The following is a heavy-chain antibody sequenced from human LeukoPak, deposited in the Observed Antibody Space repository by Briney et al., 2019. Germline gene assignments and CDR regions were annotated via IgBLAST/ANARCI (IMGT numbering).Heavy chain of an antibody. V-gene: IGHV3-7*03. D-gene: IGHD1-1*01. CDR3: ARKTGVTGVAFDY. Sequence: GGSLRLSCVVSGFTFSNFWMSWVRQAPGKGLEWVAYIKVDGSEKYYMDSVKGRFTISRDNAENSLYLQMNSLRAEDTAVYYCARKTGVTGVAFDYWGEGTQVTVSS. J-gene: IGHJ4*02. CDR1: GFTFSNFW. CDR2: IKVDGSEK.